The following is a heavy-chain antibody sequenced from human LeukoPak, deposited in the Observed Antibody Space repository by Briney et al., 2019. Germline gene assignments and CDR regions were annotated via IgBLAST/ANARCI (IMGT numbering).Heavy chain of an antibody. J-gene: IGHJ4*02. CDR3: ARHARDTSDYYEY. CDR2: IYYSGST. CDR1: GDSISYCY. D-gene: IGHD3-22*01. Sequence: SSETLTLTCTLSGDSISYCYWIWIRQPPGKGLEWIGYIYYSGSTDYNPSLKSRVTISVDTSKNQFSLKLSSMTAADTAVYYCARHARDTSDYYEYWGPGTLVTVSS. V-gene: IGHV4-59*08.